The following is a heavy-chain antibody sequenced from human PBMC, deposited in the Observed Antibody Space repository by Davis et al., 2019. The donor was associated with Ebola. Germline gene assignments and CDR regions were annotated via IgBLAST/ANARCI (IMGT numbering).Heavy chain of an antibody. V-gene: IGHV1-18*04. CDR3: ARAQFPTTSDH. CDR2: INPHNGNT. J-gene: IGHJ4*02. Sequence: ASVKVSCKASGYTFTSYGITWVRQPPGQGLEWMGWINPHNGNTTYAQSVQGRVTMTTDTSTTTAYMEVGSLTSDDTAVYYCARAQFPTTSDHWGQGTLVTVSS. CDR1: GYTFTSYG. D-gene: IGHD1-1*01.